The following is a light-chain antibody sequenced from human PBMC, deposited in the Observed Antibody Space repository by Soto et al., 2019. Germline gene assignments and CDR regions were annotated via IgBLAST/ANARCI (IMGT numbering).Light chain of an antibody. CDR2: PAS. J-gene: IGKJ2*01. Sequence: DIQMTQSPSSLSASVGDRVTITCRASQGISNYLAWYQQKPGKVPKLLIYPASTLQSGVPSRFSGSGSGTDFNLTISSLQPEDVATYYCQKYNSALMYTFGQGTKLEIK. CDR1: QGISNY. V-gene: IGKV1-27*01. CDR3: QKYNSALMYT.